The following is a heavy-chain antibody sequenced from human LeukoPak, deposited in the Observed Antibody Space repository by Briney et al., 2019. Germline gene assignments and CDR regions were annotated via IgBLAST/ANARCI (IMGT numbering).Heavy chain of an antibody. CDR2: ISSSGSTI. D-gene: IGHD3-22*01. J-gene: IGHJ4*02. Sequence: GGSLRLSCAASGFTFSDYYMSWIRQAPGKGLEGVSYISSSGSTIYYADSVKGRFTISRDNAKNSLYLQMNSLRAEDTAVYYCARDSDLRSLNKDYYDSSGYSGLDYWGQGTLVTVSS. CDR1: GFTFSDYY. CDR3: ARDSDLRSLNKDYYDSSGYSGLDY. V-gene: IGHV3-11*01.